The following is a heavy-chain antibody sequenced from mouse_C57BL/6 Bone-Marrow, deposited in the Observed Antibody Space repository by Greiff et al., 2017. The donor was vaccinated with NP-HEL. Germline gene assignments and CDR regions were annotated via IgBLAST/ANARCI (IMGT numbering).Heavy chain of an antibody. J-gene: IGHJ4*01. CDR3: ARRVYDYDVDAMDY. D-gene: IGHD2-4*01. V-gene: IGHV5-6*02. Sequence: EVMLVESGGDLVKPGGSLKLSCAASGFTFSSYGMSWVRQTPDKRLEWVATISSGGSYTYYPDSVKGRFTISRDNAKNTLYLQMSSLKSEDTAMYYCARRVYDYDVDAMDYWGQGTSVTDSS. CDR1: GFTFSSYG. CDR2: ISSGGSYT.